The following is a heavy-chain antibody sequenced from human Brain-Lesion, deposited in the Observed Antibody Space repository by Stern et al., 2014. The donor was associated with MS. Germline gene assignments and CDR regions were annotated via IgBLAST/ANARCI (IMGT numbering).Heavy chain of an antibody. V-gene: IGHV4-61*02. CDR3: ARGRVVPGFQYYATDV. CDR2: IFNSGST. D-gene: IGHD2-2*01. Sequence: VQLVESGPGLVKPSQTLSLSCTVSGGSISSGGYYWSWIRQPAGKGLEWIGRIFNSGSTSYNPSLKSRVPISIDTSQNPFFLRLNSMTAADTAVYYCARGRVVPGFQYYATDVWGQGTTVIVSS. J-gene: IGHJ6*02. CDR1: GGSISSGGYY.